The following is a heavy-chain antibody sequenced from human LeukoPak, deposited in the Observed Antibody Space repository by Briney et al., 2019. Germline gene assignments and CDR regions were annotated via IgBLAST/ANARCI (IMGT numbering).Heavy chain of an antibody. D-gene: IGHD1-7*01. Sequence: PGGSLRLSCAASGFTFSSYGMSWVRQAPGKGLEWVSGISGSGGTTYYADSVKGRFTISRDNSKNTLYLQMNSLRAEDTAVYYCAKENYYYFDYWGQGTLVTVSS. J-gene: IGHJ4*02. CDR1: GFTFSSYG. CDR2: ISGSGGTT. V-gene: IGHV3-23*01. CDR3: AKENYYYFDY.